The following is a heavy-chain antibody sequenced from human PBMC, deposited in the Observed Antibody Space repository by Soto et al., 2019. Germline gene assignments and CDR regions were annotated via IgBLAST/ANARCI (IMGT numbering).Heavy chain of an antibody. D-gene: IGHD6-6*01. CDR2: IYYSGST. Sequence: QVQLQESGPGLVKPSETLSLTCTVSGGSVSSGSYYWSWIRQPPGKGLEWIGYIYYSGSTNYNPSRKSRVTISVDTSKNQFSLKLSSVTAADTAVYYCARRSIAARPRDWYFDLWGRGTLVTVSS. J-gene: IGHJ2*01. CDR3: ARRSIAARPRDWYFDL. V-gene: IGHV4-61*01. CDR1: GGSVSSGSYY.